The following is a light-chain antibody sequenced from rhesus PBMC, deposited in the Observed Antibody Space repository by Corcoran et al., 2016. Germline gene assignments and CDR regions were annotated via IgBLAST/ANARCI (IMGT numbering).Light chain of an antibody. Sequence: DIQMTQSPSSLSAAVGDTVTITCRARQRITSYLNWFQQKPGKAPKLLIYDASILESGVPSRFRGIGSGANFTLTNSTLQNEDLAAYYCLQHNSSPFSFGRGTKLDIK. J-gene: IGKJ3*01. CDR3: LQHNSSPFS. CDR2: DAS. CDR1: QRITSY. V-gene: IGKV1-28*03.